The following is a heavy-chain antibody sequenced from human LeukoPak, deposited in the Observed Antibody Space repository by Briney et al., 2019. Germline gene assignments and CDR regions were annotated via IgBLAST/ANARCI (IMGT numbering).Heavy chain of an antibody. V-gene: IGHV4-4*07. CDR3: ARDLTDYYELDY. Sequence: PSETLSLTCTVSGGSISSYYWNWIRQPAGKGLEWIGRIYTSGSTNYNPSLKSRVSMPVDTSKNQFSLKLSSLTAADTAVYYCARDLTDYYELDYWGQGTLVTVSS. CDR1: GGSISSYY. J-gene: IGHJ4*02. CDR2: IYTSGST. D-gene: IGHD3-22*01.